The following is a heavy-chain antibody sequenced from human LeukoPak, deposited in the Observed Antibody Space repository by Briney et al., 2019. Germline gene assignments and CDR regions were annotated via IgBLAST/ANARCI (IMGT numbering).Heavy chain of an antibody. CDR1: GYTFTSYA. CDR2: INTNTGNP. Sequence: GASVKVSCKASGYTFTSYAMNWVRQAPGQGLEWMGWINTNTGNPTYAQGFTGRFVFSLDTSVSTAYLQISSLKAEDTAVYYCARRGRKLGRYNWFDPWGQGTLVTVSS. V-gene: IGHV7-4-1*02. J-gene: IGHJ5*02. D-gene: IGHD1-14*01. CDR3: ARRGRKLGRYNWFDP.